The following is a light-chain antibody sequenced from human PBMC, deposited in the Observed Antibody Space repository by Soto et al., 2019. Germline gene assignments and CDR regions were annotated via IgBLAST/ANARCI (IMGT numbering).Light chain of an antibody. V-gene: IGKV1-39*01. CDR2: AAS. Sequence: DIQMTQSPSSLSASVGDRVTVTCRASQSISAYLNWYQQTPGKAPKLLIYAASSLQSGVPSRFSGSGSGTEFTLTISSLQPEDFATYYCQRSYNIPYTFGQGTKLEIK. CDR3: QRSYNIPYT. J-gene: IGKJ2*01. CDR1: QSISAY.